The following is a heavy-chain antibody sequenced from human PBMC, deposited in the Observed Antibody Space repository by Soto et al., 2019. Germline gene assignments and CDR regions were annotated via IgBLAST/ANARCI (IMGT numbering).Heavy chain of an antibody. CDR3: ARHPERIAQIGWFDP. Sequence: EVQLVESGGGLLQPGGSLRLSCAASGFTFSSYSMNWVRQAPGKGLEWVSYISSSSSTIYYADSVKGRFTISRDNAKNSLYLQMNSQRAEDTAVYYCARHPERIAQIGWFDPWGQGTLVTVSS. D-gene: IGHD6-13*01. CDR2: ISSSSSTI. J-gene: IGHJ5*02. V-gene: IGHV3-48*01. CDR1: GFTFSSYS.